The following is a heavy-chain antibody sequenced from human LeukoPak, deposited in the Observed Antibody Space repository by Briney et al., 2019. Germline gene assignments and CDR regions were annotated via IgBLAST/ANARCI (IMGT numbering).Heavy chain of an antibody. J-gene: IGHJ4*02. CDR3: AAPGVPAATYYFDY. CDR2: ISSDTSHT. D-gene: IGHD2-2*01. Sequence: PGGSLRLSCAASGFSFSGYAMHWVRQAPGKGLEWVAVISSDTSHTFYADSVKGRFTISRDNSKSTVYLQMNSLRGDDTAVYYCAAPGVPAATYYFDYWGQGTLVTVSS. V-gene: IGHV3-30-3*01. CDR1: GFSFSGYA.